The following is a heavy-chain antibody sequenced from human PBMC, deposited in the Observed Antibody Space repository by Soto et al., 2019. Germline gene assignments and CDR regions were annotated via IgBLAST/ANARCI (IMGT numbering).Heavy chain of an antibody. Sequence: PGGSLRLSCAASGFTFSSYAMSWVRQAPGKGLEWVSAISDSGGSIYYAVSVKGRFTISRDNSKNTLYLQMNSLRADDTAVYYCAKKDYYDSSAYYPLGKWGQGTQVTVSS. J-gene: IGHJ4*02. D-gene: IGHD3-22*01. CDR2: ISDSGGSI. CDR1: GFTFSSYA. V-gene: IGHV3-23*01. CDR3: AKKDYYDSSAYYPLGK.